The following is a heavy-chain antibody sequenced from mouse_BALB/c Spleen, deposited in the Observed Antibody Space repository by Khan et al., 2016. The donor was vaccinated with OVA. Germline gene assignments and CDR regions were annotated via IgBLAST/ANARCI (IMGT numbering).Heavy chain of an antibody. V-gene: IGHV1-76*01. CDR2: IYPGTDNT. J-gene: IGHJ2*01. Sequence: QVQLKQSGAELVRPGASVKLSCKTSGYIFTSYWIHWLKQRSGQGLEWIARIYPGTDNTYYNEKLKDKATLTADKSSSTAYMQLSSLKSEDSAVYFCAREEALYYFDYWGQGTTLTDSS. CDR3: AREEALYYFDY. CDR1: GYIFTSYW. D-gene: IGHD3-2*02.